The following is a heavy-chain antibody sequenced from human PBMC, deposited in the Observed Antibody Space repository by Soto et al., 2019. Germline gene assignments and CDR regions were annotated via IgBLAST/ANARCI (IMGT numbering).Heavy chain of an antibody. CDR3: AGTTSHHWLYMDV. D-gene: IGHD1-1*01. CDR1: GDSVSGNSAA. V-gene: IGHV6-1*01. J-gene: IGHJ6*03. CDR2: TYYRSRWYN. Sequence: PSQTLSLTCAISGDSVSGNSAAWSWIRLSPSRGLEWLARTYYRSRWYNDYAVSVRSRITVNADTSKNQFSLQLTSVTPEDTAIYYCAGTTSHHWLYMDVWGRGTTVTVSS.